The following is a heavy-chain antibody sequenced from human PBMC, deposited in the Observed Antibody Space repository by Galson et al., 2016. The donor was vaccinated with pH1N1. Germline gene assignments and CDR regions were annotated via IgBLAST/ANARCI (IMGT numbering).Heavy chain of an antibody. J-gene: IGHJ3*02. D-gene: IGHD3-10*01. CDR3: ASDRRVREWGADTFDI. CDR1: GFTFRTYA. CDR2: INNLGGST. V-gene: IGHV3-64*01. Sequence: SLRLSCAASGFTFRTYAMHWVRQAPGKGLEYVPGINNLGGSTYYANSVKGRFTISRDNAKNTLYLQMGSLRPEDTAVYYCASDRRVREWGADTFDIWGQGTMVTVSS.